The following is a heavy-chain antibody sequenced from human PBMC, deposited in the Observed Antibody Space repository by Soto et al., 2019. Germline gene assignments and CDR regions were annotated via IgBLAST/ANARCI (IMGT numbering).Heavy chain of an antibody. CDR1: GGSISSSSYY. CDR2: IYYSGST. J-gene: IGHJ3*02. D-gene: IGHD3-22*01. V-gene: IGHV4-39*01. CDR3: ARRRYDDSSGYYSPGALDI. Sequence: QLQLQESGPGLVKPSETLSLTCTVSGGSISSSSYYWGWIRQPPGKRLEWIGRIYYSGSTYYNPSPKSRVTISVDTYNNQFSLKLSSVTAADTAVYYCARRRYDDSSGYYSPGALDIWGQGTMVTVSS.